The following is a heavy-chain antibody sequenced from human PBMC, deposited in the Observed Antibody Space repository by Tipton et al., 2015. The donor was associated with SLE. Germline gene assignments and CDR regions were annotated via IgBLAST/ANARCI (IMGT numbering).Heavy chain of an antibody. CDR3: ASARVGATDAFDI. CDR1: GGSISSYY. Sequence: LSCTVSGGSISSYYWSWIRQPPGKGLEWIGYIYYSGSTNYNPSLKSRVTISVDTSKNQFSLKLSSVTAADTAVYYCASARVGATDAFDIWGQGTMVTVSS. J-gene: IGHJ3*02. D-gene: IGHD1-26*01. V-gene: IGHV4-59*08. CDR2: IYYSGST.